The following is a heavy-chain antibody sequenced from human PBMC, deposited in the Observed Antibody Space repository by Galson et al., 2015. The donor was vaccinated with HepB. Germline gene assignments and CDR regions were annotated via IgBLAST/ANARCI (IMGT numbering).Heavy chain of an antibody. Sequence: ETLSLTCSVSGGSISSYYWSWIRHPPGQGLEVIGYIHNSGDTNYNPSLKSRVTISVDTSKNQFSLNLNSETAADTAVYYCARRGGYYSSDSDHYLAGWFDPWGQGTLVTVSS. CDR2: IHNSGDT. D-gene: IGHD3-10*01. V-gene: IGHV4-59*01. CDR3: ARRGGYYSSDSDHYLAGWFDP. CDR1: GGSISSYY. J-gene: IGHJ5*02.